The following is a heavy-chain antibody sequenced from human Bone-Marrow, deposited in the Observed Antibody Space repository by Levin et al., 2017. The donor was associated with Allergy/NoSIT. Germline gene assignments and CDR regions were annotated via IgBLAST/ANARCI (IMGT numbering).Heavy chain of an antibody. J-gene: IGHJ4*02. D-gene: IGHD3-22*01. Sequence: RASVKVSCKASGYTFIGYYMHWVRQAPGQGLEWMGWINPKNGDTNYAQKFQGRVTMTRDTSISTAYTELSRLRFDDTAVYYCALGDYYDSSSCFDYWGQGTLVTVSS. CDR3: ALGDYYDSSSCFDY. CDR2: INPKNGDT. V-gene: IGHV1-2*02. CDR1: GYTFIGYY.